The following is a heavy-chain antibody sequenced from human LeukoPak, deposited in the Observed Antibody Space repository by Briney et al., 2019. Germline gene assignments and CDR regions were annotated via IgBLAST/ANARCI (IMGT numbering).Heavy chain of an antibody. D-gene: IGHD3-10*01. CDR2: IYPGDSDT. J-gene: IGHJ4*02. Sequence: PRESLKISCKGSGYSFASYWIGWVRQMPGKGLEWMGIIYPGDSDTRYSPSFQGQVTFSADRSITTAYLQWSSLKASDTAMYYCTRSKYYGSGSGSDYWGQGTLVTVSS. CDR3: TRSKYYGSGSGSDY. CDR1: GYSFASYW. V-gene: IGHV5-51*01.